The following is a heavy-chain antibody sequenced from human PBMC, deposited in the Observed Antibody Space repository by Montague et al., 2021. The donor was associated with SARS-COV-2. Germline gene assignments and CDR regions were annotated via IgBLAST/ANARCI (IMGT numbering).Heavy chain of an antibody. CDR1: GISVNNYY. Sequence: SETLSLTCSVSGISVNNYYWAWIGHTPEKRLVWIVYIYYHSSTNYNQSSRNRITISLVTTANKLSLKLRSVTPADTAVYYCVIDFYDTSDYLQGTFDVWGHGTVVSVSS. D-gene: IGHD3-22*01. V-gene: IGHV4-59*02. CDR3: VIDFYDTSDYLQGTFDV. CDR2: IYYHSST. J-gene: IGHJ3*01.